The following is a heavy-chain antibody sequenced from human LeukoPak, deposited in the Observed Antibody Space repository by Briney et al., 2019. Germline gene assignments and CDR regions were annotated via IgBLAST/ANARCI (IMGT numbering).Heavy chain of an antibody. D-gene: IGHD5-18*01. CDR3: ARARGYSYGYRYWYFDL. CDR2: INHSGST. V-gene: IGHV4-34*01. Sequence: SETLSLTCAVYGGSFSGYYWSWIRQPPGKGLEWIGEINHSGSTNCNPSLKSRVTISVDTSKNQFSLKLSSVTAADTAVYYCARARGYSYGYRYWYFDLWGRGTLVTVSS. J-gene: IGHJ2*01. CDR1: GGSFSGYY.